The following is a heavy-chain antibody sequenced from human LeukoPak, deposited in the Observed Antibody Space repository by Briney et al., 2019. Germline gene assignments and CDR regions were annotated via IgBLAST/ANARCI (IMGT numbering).Heavy chain of an antibody. CDR1: GYTFTGYY. J-gene: IGHJ4*02. CDR2: INPNSGGT. V-gene: IGHV1-2*02. D-gene: IGHD2-2*01. Sequence: ASVKVSCKSSGYTFTGYYMHWVRQAPGQGLEWMGWINPNSGGTNYAQKFQGRVTMTRDTSISTAYMELSRLRSDDTAVYYCARDKGYCSSTSCLVLDYWGQGTLVTVSS. CDR3: ARDKGYCSSTSCLVLDY.